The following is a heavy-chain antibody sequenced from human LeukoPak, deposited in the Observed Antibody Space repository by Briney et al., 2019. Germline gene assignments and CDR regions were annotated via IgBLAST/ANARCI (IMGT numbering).Heavy chain of an antibody. J-gene: IGHJ4*02. D-gene: IGHD3-10*01. V-gene: IGHV4-38-2*02. Sequence: SETLSLTCTVSGYSISSGYYWGWIRQPPGKGLEWIGSIYHSGSTYYNPSLKSRVTISVDTSKNQFSLKLSSVTAADTAVYYCAGDFGSGSYRFDYWGQGTLVTVSS. CDR3: AGDFGSGSYRFDY. CDR1: GYSISSGYY. CDR2: IYHSGST.